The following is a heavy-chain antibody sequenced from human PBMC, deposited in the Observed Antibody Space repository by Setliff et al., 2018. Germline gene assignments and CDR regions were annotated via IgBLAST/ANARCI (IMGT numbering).Heavy chain of an antibody. Sequence: GASVKVSCKPSGYGFTSHYFHWLRQAPGQGLEWMGIVNPSGGKTTLSQKFQGRVSMTADASTATVYMELSSLRSEDTAVYYCARGYYDSSGYYHNGAGDYWGQGTLVTVSS. CDR2: VNPSGGKT. D-gene: IGHD3-22*01. CDR3: ARGYYDSSGYYHNGAGDY. V-gene: IGHV1-46*01. CDR1: GYGFTSHY. J-gene: IGHJ4*02.